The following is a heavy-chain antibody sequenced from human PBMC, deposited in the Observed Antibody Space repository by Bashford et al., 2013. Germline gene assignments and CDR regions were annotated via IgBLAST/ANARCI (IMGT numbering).Heavy chain of an antibody. D-gene: IGHD2/OR15-2a*01. J-gene: IGHJ4*02. Sequence: RQAPGKGLEWISDISASGSTIDYADSMKGRFTVSRDNTKNSLYLQMSSLRAEDTAVYYCARRAGGSRSMDYWGKGTLVTVSS. CDR2: ISASGSTI. CDR3: ARRAGGSRSMDY. V-gene: IGHV3-11*01.